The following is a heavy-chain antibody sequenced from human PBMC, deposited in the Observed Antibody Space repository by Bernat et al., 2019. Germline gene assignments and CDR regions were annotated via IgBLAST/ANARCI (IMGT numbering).Heavy chain of an antibody. CDR2: IDWDDDK. J-gene: IGHJ4*02. Sequence: QVTLRESGPALVKPTQTLTLTCTFSGFSLSTSGMCVSWIRQPPGKALEWLARIDWDDDKDYSTSLKTRLTISKDTSKNQVVLTMTNMDPVDTATFYCARTPSSGGYGKYFDYWGQGTLVTVSS. D-gene: IGHD1-26*01. CDR1: GFSLSTSGMC. V-gene: IGHV2-70*15. CDR3: ARTPSSGGYGKYFDY.